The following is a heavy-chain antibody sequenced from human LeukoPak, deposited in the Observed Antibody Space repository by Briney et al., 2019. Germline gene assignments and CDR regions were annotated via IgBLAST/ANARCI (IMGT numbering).Heavy chain of an antibody. Sequence: GGSLRLSCAASGFTFSSYAMSWVRQAPGKGLEWVSAISGSGGSTYYADSLKGRFTISRDNSKNTLYLQMNSLRAEDTAVYYCAKDNGYCSGGSCRPWYFDLWGRGTLVTVSS. V-gene: IGHV3-23*01. CDR1: GFTFSSYA. CDR2: ISGSGGST. J-gene: IGHJ2*01. CDR3: AKDNGYCSGGSCRPWYFDL. D-gene: IGHD2-15*01.